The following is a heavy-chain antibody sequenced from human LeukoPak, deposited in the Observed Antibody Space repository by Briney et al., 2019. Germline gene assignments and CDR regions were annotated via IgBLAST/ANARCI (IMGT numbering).Heavy chain of an antibody. V-gene: IGHV3-21*01. CDR2: ISSSSSYI. J-gene: IGHJ5*02. D-gene: IGHD2-15*01. CDR1: GFTFSSYS. Sequence: GGSLRLSFAASGFTFSSYSMNWVRQAPGKGLEWVSSISSSSSYIYYADSVKGRFTISRDNAKNSLYLQMNSLRAEDTAVYYCARVEVDWFDPWGQGTLVTVSS. CDR3: ARVEVDWFDP.